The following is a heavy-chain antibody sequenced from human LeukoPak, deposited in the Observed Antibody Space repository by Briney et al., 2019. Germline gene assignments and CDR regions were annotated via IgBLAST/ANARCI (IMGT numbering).Heavy chain of an antibody. CDR3: ARLSEEIQYVYNWFDP. J-gene: IGHJ5*02. D-gene: IGHD4-11*01. V-gene: IGHV4-59*12. Sequence: PSETRSLTCTVSGGSISSYYWSWIRQPPGKGLEWIGYIYYSGSTNYNPSLKSRVTISADKSISTAYLQWSSLKASDTAMYYCARLSEEIQYVYNWFDPWGQGTLVTVSS. CDR2: IYYSGST. CDR1: GGSISSYY.